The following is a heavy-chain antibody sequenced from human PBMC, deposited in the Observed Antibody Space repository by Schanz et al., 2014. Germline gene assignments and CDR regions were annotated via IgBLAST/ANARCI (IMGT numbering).Heavy chain of an antibody. CDR3: ARPALWFGDNCFDP. Sequence: VQLVESGGGVVQPGRSLRLSCAASGFTFSSYGMHWVRQAPGKGLEWVANIKEDGSVKDYVDSVKGRFTISRDNAKNTLYLQMNSLRAEDTPVYYCARPALWFGDNCFDPWGQGTLVTVSS. CDR1: GFTFSSYG. D-gene: IGHD3-10*01. CDR2: IKEDGSVK. J-gene: IGHJ5*02. V-gene: IGHV3-7*04.